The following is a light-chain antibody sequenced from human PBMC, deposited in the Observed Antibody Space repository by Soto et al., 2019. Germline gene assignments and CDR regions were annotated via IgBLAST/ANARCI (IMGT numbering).Light chain of an antibody. CDR2: DVS. V-gene: IGLV2-14*01. CDR1: SSDVGGYNY. CDR3: SSYTSSSTLVV. Sequence: QSALTQPASVSGSPGQSITISCTGTSSDVGGYNYVSWYQQHPGKAPKLMIYDVSNRPSGVSNRFSGSKSGNTASLTISGLQAEDEADYYCSSYTSSSTLVVLGGGTQRTVL. J-gene: IGLJ2*01.